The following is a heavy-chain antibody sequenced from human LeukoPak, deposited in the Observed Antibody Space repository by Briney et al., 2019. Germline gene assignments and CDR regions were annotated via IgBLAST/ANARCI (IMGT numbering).Heavy chain of an antibody. CDR3: ATTDVSESYWAPYYMDV. CDR2: ISSSGSAI. V-gene: IGHV3-48*01. CDR1: GFTFNSYT. Sequence: GGSLRLSCAASGFTFNSYTMNWVRQAPGKGLEWVSYISSSGSAIYYADSVKGRFTISRDNAKNSLLLQKNSLSAEGTAAVYCATTDVSESYWAPYYMDVCVKGTTVTV. J-gene: IGHJ6*03. D-gene: IGHD3-10*01.